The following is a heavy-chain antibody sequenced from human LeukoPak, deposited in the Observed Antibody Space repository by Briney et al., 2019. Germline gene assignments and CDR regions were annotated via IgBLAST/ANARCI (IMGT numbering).Heavy chain of an antibody. Sequence: GGSLRLSCAASGFTFSSYAMSWVRQAPGKGLEWVSAISGSGGSTYYADSVKGRFTISRDSSKNTLYLQMNSLRAEDTAVYYCAKEFGHYYDSSGYYYDYWGQGTLVTVSS. CDR1: GFTFSSYA. D-gene: IGHD3-22*01. J-gene: IGHJ4*02. CDR2: ISGSGGST. V-gene: IGHV3-23*01. CDR3: AKEFGHYYDSSGYYYDY.